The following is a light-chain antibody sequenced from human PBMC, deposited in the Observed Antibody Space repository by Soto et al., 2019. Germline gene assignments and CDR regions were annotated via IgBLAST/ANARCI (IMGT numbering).Light chain of an antibody. CDR2: GNN. V-gene: IGLV1-40*01. Sequence: QSVLTQPPSVSGAPGQSVTISCTGSSSNIGAGYDVHWYQQLPGTAPKLLIYGNNNRPSGVPGRFSGSKSGTSASLAITGLQAEDEADYYCQSYDRSLSGRVFGTGTKLTVL. J-gene: IGLJ1*01. CDR3: QSYDRSLSGRV. CDR1: SSNIGAGYD.